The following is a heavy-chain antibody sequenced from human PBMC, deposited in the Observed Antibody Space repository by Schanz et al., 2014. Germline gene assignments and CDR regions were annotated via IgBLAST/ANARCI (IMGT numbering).Heavy chain of an antibody. CDR3: ARHMGRLSSSRGNYFDY. V-gene: IGHV4-39*01. Sequence: QLQLQESGPGLVKPSETLSLTCTVSGGSISSSSYFWGWIRQPPGKGLEWIGSIYHSGSTYNNPSPKVRLTMPVDPSKNQFSLKLYSVTAADTALYYCARHMGRLSSSRGNYFDYWGQGTLVTVSS. CDR1: GGSISSSSYF. D-gene: IGHD6-13*01. CDR2: IYHSGST. J-gene: IGHJ4*02.